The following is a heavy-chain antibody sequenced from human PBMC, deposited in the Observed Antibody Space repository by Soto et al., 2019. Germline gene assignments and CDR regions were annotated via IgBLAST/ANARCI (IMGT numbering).Heavy chain of an antibody. J-gene: IGHJ4*02. D-gene: IGHD3-22*01. CDR3: ARTADYFDSSGYFYYFDY. CDR2: IYYSGST. CDR1: GGSISSSSYY. Sequence: SETLSLTCTVSGGSISSSSYYWGWIRQPPRKGLEWIGRIYYSGSTYYNPSLKSRVTISVDTSKNQFSLKLSSVTAADTALYYCARTADYFDSSGYFYYFDYWGQGTLVTVS. V-gene: IGHV4-39*01.